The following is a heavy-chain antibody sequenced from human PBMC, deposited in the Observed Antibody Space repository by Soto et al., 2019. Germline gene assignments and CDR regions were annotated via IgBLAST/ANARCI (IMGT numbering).Heavy chain of an antibody. CDR3: ARDGQQLGHYYYYYGIGV. Sequence: SLRLSCAASGFTFSDYYMSWIRQAPGNGLEWVSYISSSSSYTNYADSVKGRFTISRDNAKNSLYLQINSLRAEDTSVYYCARDGQQLGHYYYYYGIGVWGQCNPVNVS. J-gene: IGHJ6*02. D-gene: IGHD6-13*01. CDR2: ISSSSSYT. V-gene: IGHV3-11*06. CDR1: GFTFSDYY.